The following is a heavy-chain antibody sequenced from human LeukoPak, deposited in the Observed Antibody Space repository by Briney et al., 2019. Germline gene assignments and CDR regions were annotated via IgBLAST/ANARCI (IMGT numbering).Heavy chain of an antibody. CDR2: IYPGDSDT. V-gene: IGHV5-51*01. CDR1: GYTFTNYW. J-gene: IGHJ3*02. D-gene: IGHD6-13*01. CDR3: ARARMIAAAGAFDI. Sequence: GESLKISCNGSGYTFTNYWIGWVRQMPGKGLEWMGIIYPGDSDTRYSPSLQGHVIISADKSITTAFLQWSSLQASDTAIYYCARARMIAAAGAFDIWGQGTMVTVSS.